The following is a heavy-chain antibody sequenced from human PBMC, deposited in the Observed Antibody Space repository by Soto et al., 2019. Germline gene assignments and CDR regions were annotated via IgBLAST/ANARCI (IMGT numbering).Heavy chain of an antibody. Sequence: SGPTLVNTTQSLTLTCIFSGFSLRTSGVGVGWIRQPPGKALEWLGFIYWNDDKRYSPSLKSRLTITKDTSKNQVVLTMTNMDPVGTATYYCAKSGSSGWYGLFAPCGQGTLVTVSS. CDR2: IYWNDDK. D-gene: IGHD6-19*01. CDR1: GFSLRTSGVG. J-gene: IGHJ5*02. CDR3: AKSGSSGWYGLFAP. V-gene: IGHV2-5*01.